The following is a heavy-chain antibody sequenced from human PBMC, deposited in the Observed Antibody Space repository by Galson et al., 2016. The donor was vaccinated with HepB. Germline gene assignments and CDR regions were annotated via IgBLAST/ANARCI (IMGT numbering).Heavy chain of an antibody. Sequence: SVKVSCKASGGTFSSYAFSWVRQAPGQGLEWMGRILPIFQTTNYAQKFQGRLTITADESTSTVYMEMNSLKSEDTAVYYCASSKGSFPPVLDYWGQGTLVTASS. V-gene: IGHV1-69*13. D-gene: IGHD1-26*01. CDR1: GGTFSSYA. CDR3: ASSKGSFPPVLDY. CDR2: ILPIFQTT. J-gene: IGHJ4*02.